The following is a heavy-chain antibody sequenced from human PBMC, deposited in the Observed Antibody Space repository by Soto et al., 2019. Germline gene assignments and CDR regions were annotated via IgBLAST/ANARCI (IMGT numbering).Heavy chain of an antibody. Sequence: SETLSLTCTVSGGSISSYYWSWIRQPAGKGLEWIGRIYTSGSTNYNPSLKSRVTMSVDASKNQFSLKLSSVTAADTAVYYCAASGSYFNYYYYYGMDVWGQGTTVTVSS. V-gene: IGHV4-4*07. D-gene: IGHD1-26*01. CDR3: AASGSYFNYYYYYGMDV. CDR2: IYTSGST. J-gene: IGHJ6*02. CDR1: GGSISSYY.